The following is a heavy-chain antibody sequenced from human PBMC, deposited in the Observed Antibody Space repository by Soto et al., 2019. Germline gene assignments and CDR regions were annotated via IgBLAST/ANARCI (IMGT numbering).Heavy chain of an antibody. Sequence: EVHLLESGGDLVQPGGSLRLSCTASGLTFSTYAMSWVRQAPGKGLEWVSAIGGSGTGGRTYYADSVKGRFTISRDNSKNTVYLQMNSSRADDTAVYYWAKSAGALDGYKSDYYGMDVWGQGTTVTVSS. CDR3: AKSAGALDGYKSDYYGMDV. D-gene: IGHD5-12*01. CDR1: GLTFSTYA. CDR2: IGGSGTGGRT. J-gene: IGHJ6*02. V-gene: IGHV3-23*01.